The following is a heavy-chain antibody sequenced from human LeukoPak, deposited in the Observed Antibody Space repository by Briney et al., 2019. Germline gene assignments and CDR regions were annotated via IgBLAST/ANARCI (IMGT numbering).Heavy chain of an antibody. D-gene: IGHD6-13*01. Sequence: GASVKVSCKASGYTFTSYGISWVRQAPGQGLEWMGWVSAYNGNTHYAQKLQGRVTMTTDTSTSTAYRELRSLRSDDTAVHYCARVEQQLVAWWFDPWGQGTLVTVSS. J-gene: IGHJ5*02. CDR1: GYTFTSYG. V-gene: IGHV1-18*01. CDR3: ARVEQQLVAWWFDP. CDR2: VSAYNGNT.